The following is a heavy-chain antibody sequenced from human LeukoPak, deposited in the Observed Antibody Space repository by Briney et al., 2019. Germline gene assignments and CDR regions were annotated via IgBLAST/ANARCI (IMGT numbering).Heavy chain of an antibody. Sequence: PGGSLRLSCAASGFTFSSYAMHWVRQAPGKGLEWVAVISYDGSNKYYADSVKGRFTISRDNSKNTLYLQMNSLRAEDTAVYYCARDKGSGSFRYYYYYGMDVWGQGTTVTVSS. CDR2: ISYDGSNK. J-gene: IGHJ6*02. V-gene: IGHV3-30*04. CDR1: GFTFSSYA. CDR3: ARDKGSGSFRYYYYYGMDV. D-gene: IGHD3-10*01.